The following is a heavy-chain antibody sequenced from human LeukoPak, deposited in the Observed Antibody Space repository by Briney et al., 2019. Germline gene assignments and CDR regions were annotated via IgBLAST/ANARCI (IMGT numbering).Heavy chain of an antibody. V-gene: IGHV3-23*01. CDR3: AKEGFDS. CDR1: GFTVSSNY. J-gene: IGHJ4*02. CDR2: ISNNGGST. Sequence: PGGSLRLSCAASGFTVSSNYVSWVRQAPGKGLEWVSSISNNGGSTYYADSVKGRFTISRDNSKNTLYLQMNSLRAEDTAVYYCAKEGFDSWGQGTLVTVSS.